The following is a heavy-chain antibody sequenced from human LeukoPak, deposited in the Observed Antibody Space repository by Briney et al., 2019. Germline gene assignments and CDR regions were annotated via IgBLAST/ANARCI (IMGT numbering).Heavy chain of an antibody. CDR2: IYHSGST. Sequence: SETLSLTCTVSGYSISSGYYWGWIRQPPGKGLEWIGSIYHSGSTYYNPSLKSRVTISVDASKNQFSLKLSSVTAADTAVYYCARDAATLTMIQPDGFDYWGQGTLVTVSS. J-gene: IGHJ4*02. D-gene: IGHD3-22*01. CDR3: ARDAATLTMIQPDGFDY. V-gene: IGHV4-38-2*02. CDR1: GYSISSGYY.